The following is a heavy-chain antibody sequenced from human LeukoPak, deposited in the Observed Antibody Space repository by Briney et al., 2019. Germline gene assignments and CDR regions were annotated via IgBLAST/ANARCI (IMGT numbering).Heavy chain of an antibody. CDR2: IKDTGNT. V-gene: IGHV4-38-2*01. J-gene: IGHJ4*02. CDR3: VRGGDGGYYFDY. CDR1: GYSISSGYY. Sequence: SETLSLTCAVSGYSISSGYYWGWIRQPPGKGLEWIAEIKDTGNTNYNPSLKSRLTISIGTSKKQFSLNLRSVTAADTAVYYCVRGGDGGYYFDYWGQGALVTVSS. D-gene: IGHD3-10*01.